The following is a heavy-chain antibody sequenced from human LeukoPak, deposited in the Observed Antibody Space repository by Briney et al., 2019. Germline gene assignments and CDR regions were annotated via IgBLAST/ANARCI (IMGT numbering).Heavy chain of an antibody. Sequence: SVKVSCKASGGTFSSYAISWVRQAPGQGLEWMGGIIPIFGTANYAQKFQGRVTITADKSTSTAYMELSSLRSEDTAVYYCAREGIHCGGDCYSDYRGQGTLVTVSS. CDR2: IIPIFGTA. CDR1: GGTFSSYA. CDR3: AREGIHCGGDCYSDY. J-gene: IGHJ4*02. V-gene: IGHV1-69*06. D-gene: IGHD2-21*02.